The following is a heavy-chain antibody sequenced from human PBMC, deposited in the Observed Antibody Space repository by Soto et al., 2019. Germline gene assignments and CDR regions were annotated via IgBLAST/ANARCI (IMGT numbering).Heavy chain of an antibody. CDR1: GFTFSSYA. J-gene: IGHJ4*02. CDR3: VKAWTYYYDTSGPHFDY. V-gene: IGHV3-23*01. Sequence: LRLSCAASGFTFSSYAMSWVRQAPGKGLEWVSGTTGSGGSAYYADSVKGRFTISRDNSENTLYLQMNSLRAEDTAVYYCVKAWTYYYDTSGPHFDYWGQGTLVTVSS. CDR2: TTGSGGSA. D-gene: IGHD3-22*01.